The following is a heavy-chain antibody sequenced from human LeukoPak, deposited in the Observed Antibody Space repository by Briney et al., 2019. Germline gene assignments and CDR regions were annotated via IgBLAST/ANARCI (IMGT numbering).Heavy chain of an antibody. CDR3: AKDLGGYTYAIDY. Sequence: GGSLRLYCAASGFTFSEYNMHWVRQAPGKGLQWVAFMHHNENTRSSADSVKGRFTVSRDNSKNTVYLQMNSLRPEDTAIYYCAKDLGGYTYAIDYWGQGALVTVSS. J-gene: IGHJ4*02. CDR2: MHHNENTR. CDR1: GFTFSEYN. V-gene: IGHV3-30*02. D-gene: IGHD5-18*01.